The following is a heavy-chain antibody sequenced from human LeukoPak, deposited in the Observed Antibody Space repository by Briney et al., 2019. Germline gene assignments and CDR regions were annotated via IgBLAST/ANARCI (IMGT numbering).Heavy chain of an antibody. J-gene: IGHJ3*01. CDR3: ARDGYSYGYINY. CDR2: IYYSGST. Sequence: PSETLSLTCTVSGGSISSSSYYWGWIRQPPRKGLEWIGSIYYSGSTYCNPSLKSRVTISVDTSKNQFSLKLSSVTAADTAVYYCARDGYSYGYINYWGQGTMVTVSS. CDR1: GGSISSSSYY. D-gene: IGHD5-18*01. V-gene: IGHV4-39*07.